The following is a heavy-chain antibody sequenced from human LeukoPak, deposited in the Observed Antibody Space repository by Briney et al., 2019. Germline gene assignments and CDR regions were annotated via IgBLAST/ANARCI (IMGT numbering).Heavy chain of an antibody. CDR3: ARGDVLRYFDWLFPGAFDI. J-gene: IGHJ3*02. Sequence: SVKVSCKASGGTFSSYAISWVRQAPGQGLEWMGRIIPILGIANYAQKFQGRVTITADKSTSTAYMELSSLRSEDTAVYYCARGDVLRYFDWLFPGAFDIWGQGTMVTVSS. V-gene: IGHV1-69*04. CDR1: GGTFSSYA. CDR2: IIPILGIA. D-gene: IGHD3-9*01.